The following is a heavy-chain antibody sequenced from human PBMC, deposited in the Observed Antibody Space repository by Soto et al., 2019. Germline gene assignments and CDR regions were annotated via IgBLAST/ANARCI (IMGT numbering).Heavy chain of an antibody. J-gene: IGHJ4*02. CDR2: INPSGGST. CDR3: ARDPRGGYFDY. CDR1: GYTFTSYY. D-gene: IGHD3-16*01. Sequence: QVQLVQSGAEVKKPGDSVKVSCKASGYTFTSYYMHWVRQAPGQGLEWMGIINPSGGSTSYAQKCQGRVTMTRDTSTSTVYMELSSLRSEDTAVYYCARDPRGGYFDYWGQGTLVTVSS. V-gene: IGHV1-46*01.